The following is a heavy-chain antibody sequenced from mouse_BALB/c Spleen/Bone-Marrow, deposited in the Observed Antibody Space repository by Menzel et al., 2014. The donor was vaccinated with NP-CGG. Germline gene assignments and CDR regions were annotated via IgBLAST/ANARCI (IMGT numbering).Heavy chain of an antibody. CDR1: GYSITSGYY. J-gene: IGHJ2*01. V-gene: IGHV3-6*02. CDR3: ARDPHYGDYLGDY. Sequence: EVQRVESGPGLVKPSQSLSLICSVTGYSITSGYYWNWIRQFPGNKLEWMGYISYDGYNKYNPSLKNRISITRDTSENQFFLKLSSVTTEDTATHYCARDPHYGDYLGDYWGQGTTLTVSS. D-gene: IGHD2-13*01. CDR2: ISYDGYN.